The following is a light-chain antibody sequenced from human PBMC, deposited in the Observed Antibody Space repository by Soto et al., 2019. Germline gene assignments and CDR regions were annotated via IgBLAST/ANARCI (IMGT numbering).Light chain of an antibody. J-gene: IGKJ5*01. CDR3: QQYGSSPPIT. V-gene: IGKV3-20*01. Sequence: EIVLTQSPGTLSLSPGERATLSCRASQSVSSSYLAWYQQKPGQAPRLLIYGASSRATGIPDRFSGSGSGTDVTLTISRLEPEDFAVSYCQQYGSSPPITFGQGTRLEIK. CDR2: GAS. CDR1: QSVSSSY.